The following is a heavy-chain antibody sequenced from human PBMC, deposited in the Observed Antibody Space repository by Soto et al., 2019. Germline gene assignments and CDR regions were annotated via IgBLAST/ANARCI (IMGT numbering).Heavy chain of an antibody. Sequence: PGGSLRLSCAASGFTFSSYWMSWVRQAPGKGLEWVANIKQDGSEKYYVDSVKGRFTISRDNAKNSLYLQMNSLRAEDTAVYYCARSIQQLHTFYYYYYGMDVWGQGTTVTVSS. CDR1: GFTFSSYW. CDR2: IKQDGSEK. J-gene: IGHJ6*02. V-gene: IGHV3-7*01. CDR3: ARSIQQLHTFYYYYYGMDV. D-gene: IGHD6-13*01.